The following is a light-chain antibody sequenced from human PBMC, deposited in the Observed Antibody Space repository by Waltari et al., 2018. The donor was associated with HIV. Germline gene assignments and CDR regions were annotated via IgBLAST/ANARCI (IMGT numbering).Light chain of an antibody. CDR1: SSDVGGYNY. CDR2: EVN. CDR3: CSYTGTYTFV. Sequence: QSALTQPRSVSGYPGQSVTISCSGASSDVGGYNYVTWYKQHPGKAPKVMMYEVNKRPLGLPVRFSGSKSVNPAALTISGLQAEDEADYYCCSYTGTYTFVFGGGTKLTVL. J-gene: IGLJ2*01. V-gene: IGLV2-11*01.